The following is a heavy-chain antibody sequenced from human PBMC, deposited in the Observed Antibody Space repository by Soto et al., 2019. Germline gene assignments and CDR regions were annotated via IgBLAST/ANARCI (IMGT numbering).Heavy chain of an antibody. D-gene: IGHD1-1*01. CDR3: ARTRNLDV. CDR2: INHSGST. Sequence: QVQLQQWGAGLLKPSETLSLTCAVYGGSLSGYYGNWIRQSPGKGLEWIGEINHSGSTNSNPSLKSRVTISIDTSKNQFSLKLSSVTAADTAVYYCARTRNLDVWGQGTTVIVSS. J-gene: IGHJ6*02. V-gene: IGHV4-34*01. CDR1: GGSLSGYY.